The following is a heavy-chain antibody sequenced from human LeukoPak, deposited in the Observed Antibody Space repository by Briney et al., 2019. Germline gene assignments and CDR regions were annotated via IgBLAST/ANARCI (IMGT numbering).Heavy chain of an antibody. CDR3: ARGRGYDFWSGYYNFDY. Sequence: SVKVSCKASGGTFSSYAISWVRQAPGQGLEWMGGIIPIFGTANYAQKFQGRVTITADESTSTAYMELSSLRSEDTAVYYCARGRGYDFWSGYYNFDYWGQGTLVTVSS. CDR1: GGTFSSYA. CDR2: IIPIFGTA. J-gene: IGHJ4*02. D-gene: IGHD3-3*01. V-gene: IGHV1-69*13.